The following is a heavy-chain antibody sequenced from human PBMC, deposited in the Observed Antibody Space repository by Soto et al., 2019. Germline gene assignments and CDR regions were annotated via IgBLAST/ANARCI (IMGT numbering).Heavy chain of an antibody. CDR2: IYHSGST. Sequence: QVQLQESGPGLVKPSGTLSLTCAVSGGSISSSNWWSWVRQPPGKGLEWIGEIYHSGSTSYNPYLKSRVSISVDNSKNQFSLNLSSVTAADSAVYYCASYYTGNSTFDYWGQVTLVTVSS. CDR3: ASYYTGNSTFDY. CDR1: GGSISSSNW. V-gene: IGHV4-4*02. D-gene: IGHD3-22*01. J-gene: IGHJ4*02.